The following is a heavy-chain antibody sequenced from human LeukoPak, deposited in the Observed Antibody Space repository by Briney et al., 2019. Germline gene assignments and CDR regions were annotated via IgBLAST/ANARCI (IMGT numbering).Heavy chain of an antibody. CDR2: ISSSGSTI. J-gene: IGHJ6*04. Sequence: PGGSLRLSCAASGFTFSNSGMSWVRQGPGKGREWVSYISSSGSTIYYADSVKGRFTISRDNAKNSVYLQMNSLRAEDTAVYYCAELGITMIGGVWGKGTTVTISS. CDR1: GFTFSNSG. D-gene: IGHD3-10*02. CDR3: AELGITMIGGV. V-gene: IGHV3-48*04.